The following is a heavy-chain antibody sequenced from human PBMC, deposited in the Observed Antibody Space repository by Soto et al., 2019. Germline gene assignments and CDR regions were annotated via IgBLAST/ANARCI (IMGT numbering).Heavy chain of an antibody. CDR2: ISAYNGNT. J-gene: IGHJ4*02. V-gene: IGHV1-18*04. CDR3: ARVLIEHCSSTSCYTGRYYFDY. CDR1: GYTFTSYG. Sequence: ASVKVSCKASGYTFTSYGISWVRQAPGQGLEWMGWISAYNGNTNYAQKLQGRVTMTTDTSTSTAYMELGSLRSDDTAVYYCARVLIEHCSSTSCYTGRYYFDYWGQGTLVTVSS. D-gene: IGHD2-2*02.